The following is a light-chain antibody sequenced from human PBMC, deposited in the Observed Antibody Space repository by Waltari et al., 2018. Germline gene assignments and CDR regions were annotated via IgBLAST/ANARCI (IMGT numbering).Light chain of an antibody. CDR2: SAS. Sequence: DIRLTQSPSSLSASVGARLTITCRASQSIRSHLNWYQQQPGRAPKLLMFSASTLKSGVPSRFSGSGSGTDFTLTISSVQPEDFATYFCQQSYSLPYTFGQGTKLEIK. CDR3: QQSYSLPYT. J-gene: IGKJ2*01. CDR1: QSIRSH. V-gene: IGKV1-39*01.